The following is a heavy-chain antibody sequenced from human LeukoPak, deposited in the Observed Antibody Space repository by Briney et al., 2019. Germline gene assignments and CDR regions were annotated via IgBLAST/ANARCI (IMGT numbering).Heavy chain of an antibody. J-gene: IGHJ4*02. V-gene: IGHV4-39*01. CDR1: GGSFSGYY. CDR2: IYSSGNT. Sequence: SETLSLTCAVYGGSFSGYYWGWIRQPPGKGLEWIGSIYSSGNTYYNPSLKSRVTISVDTSKNQFSLKLNSVTAADTAVYYCARHPSNWNYGYWGQGTLVTVSS. CDR3: ARHPSNWNYGY. D-gene: IGHD1-7*01.